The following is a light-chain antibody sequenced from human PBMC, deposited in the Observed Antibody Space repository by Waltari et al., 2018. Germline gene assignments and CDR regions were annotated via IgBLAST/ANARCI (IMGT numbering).Light chain of an antibody. CDR2: GAS. J-gene: IGKJ1*01. V-gene: IGKV3-20*01. CDR1: QSVTNNY. CDR3: QQYGTSLST. Sequence: EIVLTQSPGTLSLSPGERATLPCRASQSVTNNYLAWYQQKRGQAPRALIYGASSRASGVPDRFSGSGSGTDFTLTISRLEPEDFAVYYCQQYGTSLSTFGQGTRVEIK.